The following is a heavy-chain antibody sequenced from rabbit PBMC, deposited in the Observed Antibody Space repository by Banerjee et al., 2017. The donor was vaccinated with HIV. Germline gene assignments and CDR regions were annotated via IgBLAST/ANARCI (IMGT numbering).Heavy chain of an antibody. D-gene: IGHD7-1*01. CDR3: ARDRYSGIAGYSL. V-gene: IGHV1S45*01. Sequence: QQQLEESGGGLVKPGGTLTLTCKASGIDFSSYYYMCWVRQAPGKGLEWIACMDTGSSGSTYYASWAKGRFTISKTSSTTVTLQMTSLTAADTATYFCARDRYSGIAGYSLWGPGTLVTVS. J-gene: IGHJ6*01. CDR2: MDTGSSGST. CDR1: GIDFSSYYY.